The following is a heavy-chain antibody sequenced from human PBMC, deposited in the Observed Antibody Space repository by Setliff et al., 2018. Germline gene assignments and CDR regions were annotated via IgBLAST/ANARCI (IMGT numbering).Heavy chain of an antibody. V-gene: IGHV4-34*01. CDR1: GESFSNNY. CDR3: ARVDFTMIQGVLGL. Sequence: SETLSLTCSVYGESFSNNYWSWIRQSPGRGLEWIGESNHGGSTSYNPSLKSRLTMSVDTSKNQFSMKLTSVTAADTAVYYCARVDFTMIQGVLGLWGQGTLVTVSS. J-gene: IGHJ1*01. D-gene: IGHD3-10*01. CDR2: SNHGGST.